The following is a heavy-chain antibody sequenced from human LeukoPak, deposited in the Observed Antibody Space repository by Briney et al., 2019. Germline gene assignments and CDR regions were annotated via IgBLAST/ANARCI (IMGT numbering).Heavy chain of an antibody. CDR2: IQQDGSEK. V-gene: IGHV3-7*01. CDR1: RFTFSRLW. Sequence: GGTLRLFCAASRFTFSRLWMSWVPQAPGKGLEGVANIQQDGSEKQYVDSVKGRFTISRDNAKNSLYLQMNSLRAEDTAVYYGARDLRDSYDIWTGYYFWGPSADYWGQGTLVTVSS. D-gene: IGHD3-9*01. J-gene: IGHJ4*02. CDR3: ARDLRDSYDIWTGYYFWGPSADY.